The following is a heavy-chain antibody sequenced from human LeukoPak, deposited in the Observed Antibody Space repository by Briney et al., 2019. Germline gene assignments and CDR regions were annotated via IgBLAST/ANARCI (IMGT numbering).Heavy chain of an antibody. V-gene: IGHV4-39*07. CDR1: GGSISSRSYY. Sequence: PSETLSLTCIVSGGSISSRSYYWDWIRQPPGKGLEWIGNLFDSGNTHYNPSLRSRLTMSVDTSKNQFSLKLSSVTAADTAVYYCARALGSGWSQREWGQGTLVTVSS. D-gene: IGHD6-19*01. J-gene: IGHJ4*02. CDR2: LFDSGNT. CDR3: ARALGSGWSQRE.